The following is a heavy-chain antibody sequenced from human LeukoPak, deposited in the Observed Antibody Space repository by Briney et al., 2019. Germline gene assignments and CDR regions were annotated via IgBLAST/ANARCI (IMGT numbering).Heavy chain of an antibody. CDR3: ARDALLHTSPYYYYGMDV. CDR2: IIPIFGTA. Sequence: GASVNVSCKASGGTFSSYAISWVRQAPGQGLEWMGGIIPIFGTANYAQKFQGRVTITADESTSTAYMELSSLRSEDTAVYYCARDALLHTSPYYYYGMDVWGQGTTVTVSS. D-gene: IGHD3-10*01. CDR1: GGTFSSYA. V-gene: IGHV1-69*13. J-gene: IGHJ6*02.